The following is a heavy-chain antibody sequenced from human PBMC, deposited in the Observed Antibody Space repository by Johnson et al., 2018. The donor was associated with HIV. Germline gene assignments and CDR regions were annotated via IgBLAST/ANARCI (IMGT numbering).Heavy chain of an antibody. Sequence: VQLVESGGGVVQPGRSPRVSCAASQFTFSNYYMNCVRQAPGKGLEWVSVINSGGSTYYADSVKGSFTISRDNSKNTLYLQMNSLRAEDTAVYYCARERSDSSGWLFSPGAFDIWGQGTMVTVSS. CDR1: QFTFSNYY. J-gene: IGHJ3*02. V-gene: IGHV3-66*01. D-gene: IGHD6-19*01. CDR3: ARERSDSSGWLFSPGAFDI. CDR2: INSGGST.